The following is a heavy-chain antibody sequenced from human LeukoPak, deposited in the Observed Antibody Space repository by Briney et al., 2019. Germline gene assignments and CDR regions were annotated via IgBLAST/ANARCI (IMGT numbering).Heavy chain of an antibody. CDR2: VYYSGSA. V-gene: IGHV4-31*11. CDR1: GGSISSADFY. Sequence: SETLSLTCAVSGGSISSADFYWSWIRQHPGKGLEWIGFVYYSGSAYYNPSLKSRVSISIDTSKNQFSLTLNSVTAADTAVYYCARGSDFFDYWGQGTLVTVSS. CDR3: ARGSDFFDY. J-gene: IGHJ4*02.